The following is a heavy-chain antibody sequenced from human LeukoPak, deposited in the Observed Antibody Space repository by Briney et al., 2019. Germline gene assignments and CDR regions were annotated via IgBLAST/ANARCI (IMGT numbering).Heavy chain of an antibody. CDR2: ISSIGSTI. V-gene: IGHV3-11*04. CDR3: AGEVRDCSGGSCYHTDDY. Sequence: GGSLRLSCAASGFTFSDYYMSWIRQAPGKGLEWVSYISSIGSTIYYADSVKGRFTISRDNAKNSLYLQMNSLRAGDTAVYYCAGEVRDCSGGSCYHTDDYWGQGTLVTVSS. D-gene: IGHD2-15*01. CDR1: GFTFSDYY. J-gene: IGHJ4*02.